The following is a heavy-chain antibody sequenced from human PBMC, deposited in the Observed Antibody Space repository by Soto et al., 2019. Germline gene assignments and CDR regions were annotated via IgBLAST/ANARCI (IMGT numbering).Heavy chain of an antibody. D-gene: IGHD3-16*01. V-gene: IGHV3-23*01. J-gene: IGHJ3*02. Sequence: GGSLRLSCAASGFTFSSYAMSWVRQAPGKGLEWVSAISGSGGSTYYADSVKGRFTISRDNSKNTLYLQMNSLRAEDTAVYYCAKDGYDYIWGSFLAQPHDAFDIWGQGTMVTVSS. CDR2: ISGSGGST. CDR1: GFTFSSYA. CDR3: AKDGYDYIWGSFLAQPHDAFDI.